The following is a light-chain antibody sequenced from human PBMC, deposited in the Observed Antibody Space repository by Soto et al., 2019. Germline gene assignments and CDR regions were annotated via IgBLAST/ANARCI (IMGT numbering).Light chain of an antibody. Sequence: QSALTQPASVSGSPGQSITISCTGTSSDVGSYNFVSWYQQHPGKAPKVMIYEGSKRPSGVSNRFSGSKSGNTASLTISGLQAEDEADYYCCSYAGSSTWVFGTGTKHTVL. CDR3: CSYAGSSTWV. V-gene: IGLV2-23*01. J-gene: IGLJ1*01. CDR1: SSDVGSYNF. CDR2: EGS.